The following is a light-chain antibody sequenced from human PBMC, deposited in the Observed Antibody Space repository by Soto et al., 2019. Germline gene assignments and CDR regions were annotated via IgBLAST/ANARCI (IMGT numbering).Light chain of an antibody. V-gene: IGLV2-14*01. J-gene: IGLJ1*01. Sequence: QSALTQPASVSGSPGQSITISCTGTSSDVGGYNYVSWYQQHPGKAPKLMIYDVSNRPSGVSNRFSGSKSGNTASLTISGLQAEDEADYYCSSYTSSSTPYVSGTGTK. CDR2: DVS. CDR3: SSYTSSSTPYV. CDR1: SSDVGGYNY.